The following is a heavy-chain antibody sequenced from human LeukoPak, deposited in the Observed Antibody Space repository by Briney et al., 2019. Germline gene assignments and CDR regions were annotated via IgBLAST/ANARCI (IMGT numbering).Heavy chain of an antibody. Sequence: GGSLRLSCAASGFILDIYSMNWVRQAPGKGLEWVSYISSSGSTIYYADSVKGRFTISRGNAKNFLYLQMNSLRDEDTAVYYCARGVNSGNYNYWYFDLWGRGTLVTVSS. CDR2: ISSSGSTI. J-gene: IGHJ2*01. V-gene: IGHV3-48*02. CDR3: ARGVNSGNYNYWYFDL. CDR1: GFILDIYS. D-gene: IGHD1-26*01.